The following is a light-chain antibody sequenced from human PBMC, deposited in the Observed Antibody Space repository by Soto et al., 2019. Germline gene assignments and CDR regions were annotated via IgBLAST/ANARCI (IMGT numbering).Light chain of an antibody. Sequence: DIQMTQSPSTLSASVGDRVTITCRASQSISSWLAWYQQNPGKAPKSLIYDASSLESGVPSRFSGSGSGTEFTLTISCLQPDDFATYYCQQYNSYSLYSFGQGTKLEIK. V-gene: IGKV1-5*01. CDR1: QSISSW. J-gene: IGKJ2*01. CDR3: QQYNSYSLYS. CDR2: DAS.